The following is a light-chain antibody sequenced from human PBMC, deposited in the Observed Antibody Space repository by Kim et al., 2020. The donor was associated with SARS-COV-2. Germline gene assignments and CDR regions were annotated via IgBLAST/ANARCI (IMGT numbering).Light chain of an antibody. V-gene: IGKV1-33*01. Sequence: DIQMTQSPSSLSASVGDRVTITCQASQDIRNFLNWYQQKPGKAPKLLIYDASNLETGVPSRFSGRGSGTDFTFTISRLQPEDIATYYCQQYHNLLTFGGGTKVDIK. J-gene: IGKJ4*01. CDR1: QDIRNF. CDR2: DAS. CDR3: QQYHNLLT.